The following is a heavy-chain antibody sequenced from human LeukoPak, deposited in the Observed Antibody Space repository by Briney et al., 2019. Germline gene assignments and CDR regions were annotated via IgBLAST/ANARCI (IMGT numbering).Heavy chain of an antibody. J-gene: IGHJ3*02. Sequence: PGGSLRLSCAASGFTFSSNYMSWVRQAPGKGLEWVSVIYSGGSTYYADSVKGRFTISRDNSKNTLYLQMNSLRAEDTAVYYCAGDKAGSQGAFDIWGQGTMVTVSS. CDR2: IYSGGST. CDR3: AGDKAGSQGAFDI. CDR1: GFTFSSNY. V-gene: IGHV3-53*01. D-gene: IGHD3-10*01.